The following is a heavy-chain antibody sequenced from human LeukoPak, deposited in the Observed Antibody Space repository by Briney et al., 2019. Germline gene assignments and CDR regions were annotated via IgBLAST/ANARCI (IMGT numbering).Heavy chain of an antibody. CDR2: IFPGDSHT. Sequence: GESLKISCKGPRHSFINYWIAWVRQMPGKGLEWMGIIFPGDSHTRYSPSFQGQVTISADMSIDTAYLQWSSLRDSDTAMYYCARIAATWYGGSWGQGTLVFVSS. V-gene: IGHV5-51*01. J-gene: IGHJ4*02. CDR3: ARIAATWYGGS. CDR1: RHSFINYW. D-gene: IGHD2-15*01.